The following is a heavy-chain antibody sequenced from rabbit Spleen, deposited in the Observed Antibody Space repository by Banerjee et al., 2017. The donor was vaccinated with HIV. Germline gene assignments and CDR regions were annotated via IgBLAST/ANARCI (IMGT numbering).Heavy chain of an antibody. CDR2: INTATAKA. D-gene: IGHD4-1*01. J-gene: IGHJ4*01. CDR1: GFSFSDRDV. CDR3: ARNDVTTIAYYNL. V-gene: IGHV1S45*01. Sequence: QEQLEESGGGLVKPEGSLTLTCKASGFSFSDRDVMCWVRQAPGKGLEWIACINTATAKAVYAPWVNGRFTISKTSSTTVTLQMTSLTAADTATYFCARNDVTTIAYYNLWGPGTLVTVS.